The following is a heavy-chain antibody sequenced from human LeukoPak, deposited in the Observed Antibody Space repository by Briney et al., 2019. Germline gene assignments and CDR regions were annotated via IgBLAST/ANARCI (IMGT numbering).Heavy chain of an antibody. V-gene: IGHV4-61*02. CDR2: IYTSGST. CDR1: GDSISSGDYY. CDR3: AGNYYGSGSYYSEDRY. Sequence: SETLPPTCTVSGDSISSGDYYWSWIRQPAGKGLEWIGRIYTSGSTNYNPSLKSRVTISLDTSKNQFSLKMSSVTAADTAVYYCAGNYYGSGSYYSEDRYWGQGTLVTVSP. D-gene: IGHD3-10*01. J-gene: IGHJ4*02.